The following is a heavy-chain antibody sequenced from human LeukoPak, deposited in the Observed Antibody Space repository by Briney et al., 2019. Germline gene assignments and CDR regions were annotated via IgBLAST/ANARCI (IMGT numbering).Heavy chain of an antibody. CDR3: ARDGYSYGELDY. CDR2: TYYSGST. J-gene: IGHJ4*02. V-gene: IGHV4-59*12. D-gene: IGHD5-18*01. Sequence: SETLSLTCTVSGGSISSYYWSWLRQPPGKGLEWIGYTYYSGSTNYNPSLKSRVTISVDTSKNQFSLKLSSVTAADTAVYYCARDGYSYGELDYWGQGTLVTVSS. CDR1: GGSISSYY.